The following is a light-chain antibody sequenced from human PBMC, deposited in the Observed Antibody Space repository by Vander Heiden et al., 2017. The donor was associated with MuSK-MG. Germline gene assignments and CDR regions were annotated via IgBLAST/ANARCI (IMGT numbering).Light chain of an antibody. CDR2: GAS. CDR1: QSINTF. CDR3: QQIDSLPPNT. Sequence: DIQMTQSPSSLSASIGDRVSITCRASQSINTFLNWYQQKPGKAPNLLIYGASTLHSGVPSRFSGSGYETHFTLTISNLQVEDFATYYCQQIDSLPPNTFGQGTKLDIK. V-gene: IGKV1-39*01. J-gene: IGKJ2*01.